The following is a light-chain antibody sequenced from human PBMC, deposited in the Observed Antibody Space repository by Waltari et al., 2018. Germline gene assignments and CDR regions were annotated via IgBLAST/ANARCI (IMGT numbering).Light chain of an antibody. V-gene: IGKV3-11*01. CDR2: DAS. Sequence: EIVLTQSPATLSLSPGERATLSCRASQSVGSYLAWYQQRPGHAPRLLISDASNRATGIPARFSGSGSETDFTLTISSLEPEDFAVYYCQQRNTWWTFGQGTKVEIK. CDR1: QSVGSY. CDR3: QQRNTWWT. J-gene: IGKJ1*01.